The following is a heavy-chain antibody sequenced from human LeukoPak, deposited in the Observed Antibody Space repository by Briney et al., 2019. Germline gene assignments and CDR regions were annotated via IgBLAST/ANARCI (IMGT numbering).Heavy chain of an antibody. CDR1: GFTFSSYS. V-gene: IGHV3-21*01. Sequence: GGALRLSCAASGFTFSSYSMNWVRQAPGKGLEWVSSISSSSSYIYYADSVKGRFTISRDNAKNSLYLQMNSLRAEDTAVYYCARDHPGVRYFVWSNYYYYCMDVWGQGTTVTVSS. D-gene: IGHD3-9*01. J-gene: IGHJ6*02. CDR2: ISSSSSYI. CDR3: ARDHPGVRYFVWSNYYYYCMDV.